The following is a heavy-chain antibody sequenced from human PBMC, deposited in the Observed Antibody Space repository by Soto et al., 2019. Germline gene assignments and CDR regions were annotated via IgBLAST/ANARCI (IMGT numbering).Heavy chain of an antibody. CDR3: ARGRTRAPIDY. Sequence: QVQLQESGPGLVKPSQTLSLTCTVSGDSISSGDYYWSWIRQPPGKGLEWIGNVYYSGFTYYNPSLKSRVTISVDTSKNQFSLKLSSVTAADTAVYYCARGRTRAPIDYWGQGTLVTVSS. J-gene: IGHJ4*02. CDR1: GDSISSGDYY. V-gene: IGHV4-30-4*01. CDR2: VYYSGFT.